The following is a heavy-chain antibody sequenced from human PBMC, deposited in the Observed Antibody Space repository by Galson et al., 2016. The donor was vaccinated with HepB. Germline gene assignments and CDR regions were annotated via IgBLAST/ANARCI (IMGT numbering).Heavy chain of an antibody. V-gene: IGHV3-30*18. CDR3: AKSPLMFFGELLGYCQH. CDR2: ISYDASKK. Sequence: SLRLSCAASGFTFGSYGMHWVRQAPGKGLEWVAVISYDASKKHYADSVKGRFTIPRDKSKNTLYLQMNSLRAEDTAVYYCAKSPLMFFGELLGYCQHWGQGTLVTVSS. J-gene: IGHJ1*01. CDR1: GFTFGSYG. D-gene: IGHD3-10*01.